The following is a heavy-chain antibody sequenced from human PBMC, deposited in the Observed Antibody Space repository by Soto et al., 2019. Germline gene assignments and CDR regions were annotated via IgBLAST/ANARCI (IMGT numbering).Heavy chain of an antibody. CDR1: GFTFSNAW. CDR2: IKSKTDGGTT. V-gene: IGHV3-15*01. Sequence: PGGSLRLSCAASGFTFSNAWMSWVRQAPGKGLEWVGRIKSKTDGGTTDYAAPVKGRFTISRDDSKNTLYLQMNSLKTEDTAVYYCTTTVVISSWSEDYWGQGTLVTVSS. J-gene: IGHJ4*02. D-gene: IGHD6-13*01. CDR3: TTTVVISSWSEDY.